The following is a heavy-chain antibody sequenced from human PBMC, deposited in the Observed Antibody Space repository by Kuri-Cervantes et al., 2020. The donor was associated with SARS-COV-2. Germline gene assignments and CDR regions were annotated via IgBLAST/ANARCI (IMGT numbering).Heavy chain of an antibody. D-gene: IGHD2-2*01. V-gene: IGHV1-3*01. Sequence: ASVKVSCKASGYTFTSYAMHWVRQAPGQRLEWMGWINAGNGSTKYSQKFQGRVTITRDTSASTAYMELSSLRSEDTAVYYCARGEYQLPVDYWGQGTLVTVSS. CDR3: ARGEYQLPVDY. J-gene: IGHJ4*02. CDR2: INAGNGST. CDR1: GYTFTSYA.